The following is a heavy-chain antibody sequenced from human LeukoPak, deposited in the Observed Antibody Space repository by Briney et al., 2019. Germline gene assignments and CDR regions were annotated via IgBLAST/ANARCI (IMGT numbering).Heavy chain of an antibody. Sequence: GGSLSLSCAASGFTFSRPAMNWVRQAPGKGLEWVGSISDSGGRTKYADSVKGRFTISRDNSKNTLFLQMNSLRIDDTAVYYCASDTIRGLIFLDHWGQGTLVTVSS. V-gene: IGHV3-23*01. CDR1: GFTFSRPA. CDR3: ASDTIRGLIFLDH. CDR2: ISDSGGRT. J-gene: IGHJ4*02. D-gene: IGHD3-10*01.